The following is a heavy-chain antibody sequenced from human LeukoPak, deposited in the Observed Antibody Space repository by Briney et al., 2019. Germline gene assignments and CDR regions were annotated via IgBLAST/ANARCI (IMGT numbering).Heavy chain of an antibody. V-gene: IGHV7-4-1*02. CDR3: ARDGRWSGYSYYMDV. CDR2: INTNTGNP. J-gene: IGHJ6*03. D-gene: IGHD3-3*01. CDR1: GYTFTSYA. Sequence: ASVKVSCKASGYTFTSYAMNWVRQAPGQGLEWMGWINTNTGNPTYAQGFTGRFVFSLDTSVSTAYLQISSLKAEDTAVYYCARDGRWSGYSYYMDVWGKGTTVTVSS.